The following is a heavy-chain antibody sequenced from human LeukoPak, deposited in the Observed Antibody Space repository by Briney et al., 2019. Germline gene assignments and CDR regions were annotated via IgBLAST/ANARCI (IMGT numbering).Heavy chain of an antibody. CDR2: ISASGGTT. CDR1: GITFSKYA. CDR3: AKDGGCTNGVCPNWFDP. V-gene: IGHV3-23*01. Sequence: GGSLRLSCAASGITFSKYAMSWVRQAPGKGLEWVSVISASGGTTYYADSVKGRFTISRDNSKNTLYLQMDSLRAEDTAVYYCAKDGGCTNGVCPNWFDPWGQGTLVTVSS. D-gene: IGHD2-8*01. J-gene: IGHJ5*02.